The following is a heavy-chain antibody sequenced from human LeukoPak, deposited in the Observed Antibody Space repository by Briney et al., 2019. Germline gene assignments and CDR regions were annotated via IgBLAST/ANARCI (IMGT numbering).Heavy chain of an antibody. V-gene: IGHV3-48*04. D-gene: IGHD5-12*01. J-gene: IGHJ4*02. Sequence: PGGSLRLSCAASGFTFSSYSMNWVRQAPGKGLEWVSYISSSGTTIWFADSVKGRFTISRDNAKNSLYLQMNSLRAEDTAVYYCARDMVAIPWNDYWGQGTLVTVSS. CDR1: GFTFSSYS. CDR3: ARDMVAIPWNDY. CDR2: ISSSGTTI.